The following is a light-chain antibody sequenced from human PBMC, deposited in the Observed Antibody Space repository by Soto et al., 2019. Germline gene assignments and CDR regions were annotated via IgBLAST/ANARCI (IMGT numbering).Light chain of an antibody. V-gene: IGLV2-14*01. J-gene: IGLJ1*01. CDR1: GSDVGGDDY. CDR2: EVT. Sequence: QHGLTQPAPVSLSPGQSIHISGSGTGSDVGGDDYVSWYQHHPGKAPIVMIYEVTNRPSGVSNRFSGAKSGNTATLNISGLLAEDEADYDCSSYTSGSTHVFGTGAKVTVL. CDR3: SSYTSGSTHV.